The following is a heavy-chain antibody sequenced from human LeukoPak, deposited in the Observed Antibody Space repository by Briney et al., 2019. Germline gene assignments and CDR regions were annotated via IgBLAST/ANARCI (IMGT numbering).Heavy chain of an antibody. CDR2: INHSGSA. Sequence: TSETLSLTCEVYGGSLSEYYWTWIRQPPGKGLEWIGEINHSGSANYNPSLESRVNMSVDTSKNQFSLKLSSVTAADTAVYYCARAYYYDSSGYYPLPDYWGQGTLVTVSS. CDR1: GGSLSEYY. CDR3: ARAYYYDSSGYYPLPDY. V-gene: IGHV4-34*01. J-gene: IGHJ4*02. D-gene: IGHD3-22*01.